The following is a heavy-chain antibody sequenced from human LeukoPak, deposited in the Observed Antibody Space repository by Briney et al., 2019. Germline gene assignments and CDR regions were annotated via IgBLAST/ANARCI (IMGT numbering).Heavy chain of an antibody. D-gene: IGHD3-16*02. CDR3: ATSTFGGVIVTYYFDY. J-gene: IGHJ4*02. V-gene: IGHV3-23*01. Sequence: GGSLRLSCAASEFTFSSYWMSWVRQAPGKGLEWVSAISGSGGSTYYADSVKGRFTISRDNSKNTLYLQMNSLRAEDTAVYYCATSTFGGVIVTYYFDYWGQGTLVTVSS. CDR2: ISGSGGST. CDR1: EFTFSSYW.